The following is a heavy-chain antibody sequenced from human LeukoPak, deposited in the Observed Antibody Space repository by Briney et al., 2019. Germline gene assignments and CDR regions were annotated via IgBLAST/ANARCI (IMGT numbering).Heavy chain of an antibody. V-gene: IGHV3-33*07. CDR2: IWSDGSQK. CDR1: GFSFKNHG. J-gene: IGHJ4*02. Sequence: GGSLRLSYAASGFSFKNHGFYWVRQAPGKGLEWVAIIWSDGSQKYYADSVKGRFTISRDNSKNTVYLQMNSLRAEDTAMYYCARDLSYGSLDCRGQGTLVTVSS. D-gene: IGHD3-9*01. CDR3: ARDLSYGSLDC.